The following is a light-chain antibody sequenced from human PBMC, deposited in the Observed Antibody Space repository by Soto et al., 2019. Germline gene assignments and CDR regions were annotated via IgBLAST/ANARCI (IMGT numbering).Light chain of an antibody. CDR1: QSVSNNY. Sequence: EIVLTQSPGTLSLSPGERATLSCRASQSVSNNYLAWYQQKPGQAPRLLIYGASNRATGIPDRFSGSGSGTEFTLTISSLQPDDFATYYCQQYNSYSPWTFGQGTKVEIK. V-gene: IGKV3-20*01. CDR3: QQYNSYSPWT. CDR2: GAS. J-gene: IGKJ1*01.